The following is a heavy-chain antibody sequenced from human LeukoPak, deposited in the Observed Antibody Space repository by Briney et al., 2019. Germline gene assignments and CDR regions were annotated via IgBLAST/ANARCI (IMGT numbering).Heavy chain of an antibody. D-gene: IGHD3-10*01. CDR2: IHNSGST. CDR3: ARAGDDEY. V-gene: IGHV4-30-4*01. CDR1: GGSINNDDSY. Sequence: SETLSLTCTVSGGSINNDDSYWSWIRQPPGKGLEWIGYIHNSGSTYYSPSLRSRVFISMDMSKNQFSLKLSSVTAADTAVYYCARAGDDEYWGQGTLVTVSS. J-gene: IGHJ4*02.